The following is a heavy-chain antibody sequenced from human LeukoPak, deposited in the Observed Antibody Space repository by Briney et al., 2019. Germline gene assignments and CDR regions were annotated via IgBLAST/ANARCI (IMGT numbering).Heavy chain of an antibody. CDR1: GGTFSSYA. Sequence: VASVKVSCKASGGTFSSYAISWVRQAPGQGLEWMGGIIPIFDTANYAQKFQGRVTITADESTSTAYMELSSLRSEDTAVYYCARRDCGGDCSSSYYYCYGMDVWGQGTTVTVSS. CDR3: ARRDCGGDCSSSYYYCYGMDV. D-gene: IGHD2-21*02. V-gene: IGHV1-69*13. CDR2: IIPIFDTA. J-gene: IGHJ6*02.